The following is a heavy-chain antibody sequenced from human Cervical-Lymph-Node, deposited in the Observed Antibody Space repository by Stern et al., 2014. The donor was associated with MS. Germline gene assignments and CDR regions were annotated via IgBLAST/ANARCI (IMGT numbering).Heavy chain of an antibody. J-gene: IGHJ4*02. D-gene: IGHD3-3*01. CDR3: GKSLWSGYCDS. Sequence: EVQLVESGGGLVQTGGSLRLSCAASGFTFDDFWMHWVRQAPGQGLVWVARIKTDGSETHYADFVKGRFTISRDNAKKMSYLQMSSLRAEDTAVYYCGKSLWSGYCDSWGQGSLVTVSS. V-gene: IGHV3-74*01. CDR2: IKTDGSET. CDR1: GFTFDDFW.